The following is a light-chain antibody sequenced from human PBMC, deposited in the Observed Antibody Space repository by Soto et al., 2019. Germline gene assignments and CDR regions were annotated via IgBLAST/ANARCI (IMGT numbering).Light chain of an antibody. Sequence: VLTQSPPTLSLSPGERATLSCRASQSVSSYLAWYQQKPGQAPRLLIYGAYNRATGIPDRFSGSGSGTDFTLTISRLEPEDFAVYYCQQYGSSGTFGQGTKVDIK. CDR3: QQYGSSGT. CDR2: GAY. V-gene: IGKV3-20*01. CDR1: QSVSSY. J-gene: IGKJ1*01.